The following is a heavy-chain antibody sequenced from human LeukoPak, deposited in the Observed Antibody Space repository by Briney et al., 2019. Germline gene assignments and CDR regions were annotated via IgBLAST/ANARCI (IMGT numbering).Heavy chain of an antibody. V-gene: IGHV3-33*06. J-gene: IGHJ4*02. CDR3: AKGRGYSGYQKVDY. Sequence: GGSLRLSXAASGFTFSSYGMHWVRQAPGKGLEWVAVIWYDGSNKYYADSVKGRFTISRDNSKNTLYLQMNSLRAEDTAVYYCAKGRGYSGYQKVDYWGQGTLVTVSS. CDR1: GFTFSSYG. CDR2: IWYDGSNK. D-gene: IGHD5-12*01.